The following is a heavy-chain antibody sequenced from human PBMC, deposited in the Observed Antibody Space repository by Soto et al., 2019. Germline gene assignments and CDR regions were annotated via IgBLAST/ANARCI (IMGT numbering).Heavy chain of an antibody. D-gene: IGHD3-22*01. CDR1: GFTFSTYW. CDR2: INSDGSST. J-gene: IGHJ5*02. V-gene: IGHV3-74*01. Sequence: EVQLVESGGGLVQPGGSLRLSCVASGFTFSTYWMHWVRQAPGKGLVWVSRINSDGSSTSYADSVKGRFTISRDNAKNTLYLQMNSLRAEDTAVYYCARDQTVVTNWFDPWGQGTLVTVSS. CDR3: ARDQTVVTNWFDP.